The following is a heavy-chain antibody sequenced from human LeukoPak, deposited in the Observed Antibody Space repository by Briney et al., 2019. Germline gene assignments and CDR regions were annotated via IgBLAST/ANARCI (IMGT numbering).Heavy chain of an antibody. CDR1: GGSISSYY. Sequence: SETLSLTCTVSGGSISSYYWSWTRQPAGKGLEWIGRIYTSGSTNYNPSLKSRVTMSVDTSKNQFSLKLSSVTAADTAVYYCARDLRMGGPWRQFDYWGQGTLVTVSS. J-gene: IGHJ4*02. CDR2: IYTSGST. V-gene: IGHV4-4*07. CDR3: ARDLRMGGPWRQFDY. D-gene: IGHD3-16*01.